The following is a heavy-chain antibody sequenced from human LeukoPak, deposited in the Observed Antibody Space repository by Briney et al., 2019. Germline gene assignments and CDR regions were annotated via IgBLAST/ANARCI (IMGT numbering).Heavy chain of an antibody. Sequence: GGSLRLSCAASRFTFSNYAMHWVRQAPGKGLEWVAVISYDGSNKYYADSVKGRFTISRDNPKNTLYLQMNSLRAEDTAVYYCAKRGYYYDSSGYYSRTYFDYWGQGTLVIVSS. D-gene: IGHD3-22*01. CDR1: RFTFSNYA. CDR2: ISYDGSNK. J-gene: IGHJ4*02. V-gene: IGHV3-30*04. CDR3: AKRGYYYDSSGYYSRTYFDY.